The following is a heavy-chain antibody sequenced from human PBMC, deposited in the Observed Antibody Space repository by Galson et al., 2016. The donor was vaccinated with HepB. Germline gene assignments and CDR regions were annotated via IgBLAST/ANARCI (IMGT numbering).Heavy chain of an antibody. CDR2: INAGNDNT. J-gene: IGHJ3*02. D-gene: IGHD4/OR15-4a*01. CDR1: GYTFINYA. Sequence: SVKVSCKGSGYTFINYAIHWVRQAPGQRLEWMGWINAGNDNTKYSQRFQGRVTITRDTSASTAYMELSSLRSEDTAVYYCARAPPYSANYHHAFDIWGQGTLVTVSS. V-gene: IGHV1-3*01. CDR3: ARAPPYSANYHHAFDI.